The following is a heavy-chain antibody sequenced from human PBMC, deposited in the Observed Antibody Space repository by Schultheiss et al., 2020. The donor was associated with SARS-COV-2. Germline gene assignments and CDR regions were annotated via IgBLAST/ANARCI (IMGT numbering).Heavy chain of an antibody. Sequence: GGSLRLSCAASGFTFSSYSMNWVRQAPGKGLEWVSSISSSSSYIYYADSVKGRFTISRDNAKNSLYLQMNSLRAEDTAVYYCARDRGGDKFNNAFDIWGQGTMVTVSS. D-gene: IGHD2-21*02. J-gene: IGHJ3*02. CDR1: GFTFSSYS. CDR2: ISSSSSYI. CDR3: ARDRGGDKFNNAFDI. V-gene: IGHV3-21*01.